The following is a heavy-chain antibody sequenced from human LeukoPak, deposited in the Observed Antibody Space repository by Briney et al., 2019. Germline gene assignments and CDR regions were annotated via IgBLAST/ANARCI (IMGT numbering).Heavy chain of an antibody. CDR1: GFTFSNYA. CDR2: ISGSGGST. D-gene: IGHD5-18*01. CDR3: TKGTIWLPFDY. J-gene: IGHJ4*02. V-gene: IGHV3-23*01. Sequence: HAGGSLRLSCAASGFTFSNYAMSWARQAPGKGLEWVSAISGSGGSTYYADSVKGRFTISRDNSKNTLYLQMNSLRAEDKAVYYCTKGTIWLPFDYWGQGTLVTVSS.